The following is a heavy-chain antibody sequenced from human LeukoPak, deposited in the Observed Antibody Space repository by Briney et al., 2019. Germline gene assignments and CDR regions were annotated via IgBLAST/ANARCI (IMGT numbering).Heavy chain of an antibody. Sequence: SETLSLTCTVSGDSISSFHWSWIRQPAGKGLEWIGRIYTSGSTNYNPSLKSRVTMSVDTSKNQFSLKLSSVTAADTAVYYCARGDYGGYNDAFDIWGQGTMVTVSS. CDR2: IYTSGST. CDR1: GDSISSFH. J-gene: IGHJ3*02. V-gene: IGHV4-4*07. D-gene: IGHD4-17*01. CDR3: ARGDYGGYNDAFDI.